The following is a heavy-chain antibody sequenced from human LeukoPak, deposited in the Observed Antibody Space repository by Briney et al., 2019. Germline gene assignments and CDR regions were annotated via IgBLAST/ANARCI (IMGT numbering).Heavy chain of an antibody. Sequence: QAGGSLRLSCAASGFTFSSYAMHWVRQAPGKGLEWVAVISYDGSNKYYADSVKGRFTISRDNSKNTLYLQMNSLRAEDTAVYYCAKEIYGDSTGGRFQHWGQGTLVTVSS. CDR1: GFTFSSYA. D-gene: IGHD4-17*01. CDR3: AKEIYGDSTGGRFQH. J-gene: IGHJ1*01. V-gene: IGHV3-30*04. CDR2: ISYDGSNK.